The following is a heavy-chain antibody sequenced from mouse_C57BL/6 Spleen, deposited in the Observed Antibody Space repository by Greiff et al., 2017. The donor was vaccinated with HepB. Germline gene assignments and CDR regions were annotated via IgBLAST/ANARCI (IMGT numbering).Heavy chain of an antibody. CDR3: AREVRTGKVAWAWFAY. V-gene: IGHV1-55*01. Sequence: QVQLQQPGAELVKPGASVKMSCKASGYTFTSYWITWVKQRPGQGLEWIGDIYPGSGSTNYNEKFKSKATLTVDTSSSTAYMQLSSLTSEDSAVSYGAREVRTGKVAWAWFAYWGQGTLVTVSA. D-gene: IGHD3-3*01. J-gene: IGHJ3*01. CDR1: GYTFTSYW. CDR2: IYPGSGST.